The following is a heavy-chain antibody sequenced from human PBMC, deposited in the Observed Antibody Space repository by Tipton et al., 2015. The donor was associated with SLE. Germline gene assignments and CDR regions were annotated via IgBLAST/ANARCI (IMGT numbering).Heavy chain of an antibody. J-gene: IGHJ3*02. CDR3: ARDMGDAFDI. D-gene: IGHD3-16*01. Sequence: GLVKPSETLSLTCTVSGGSISSYYWSWIRQPPGKGLEWIGYIYYSGSTNYNPPLKSRVTISVDTSKNQFSLRLSSATAADTAVYYCARDMGDAFDIWGQGTMVTVSS. CDR1: GGSISSYY. CDR2: IYYSGST. V-gene: IGHV4-59*01.